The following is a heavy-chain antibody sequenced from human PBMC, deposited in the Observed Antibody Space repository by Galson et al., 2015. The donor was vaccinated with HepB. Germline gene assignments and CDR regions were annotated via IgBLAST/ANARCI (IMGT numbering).Heavy chain of an antibody. Sequence: SLRLSCAASGFIFNRYNMNWVRQAPGKGLEWVSYISSSSSTIYYGDSVKGRFTIPRDNAKNSLYLQMNSLRDEDTAVYYCARDYSSNWFGLDAFDIWGQGTVVTVSS. J-gene: IGHJ3*02. V-gene: IGHV3-48*02. CDR3: ARDYSSNWFGLDAFDI. CDR1: GFIFNRYN. CDR2: ISSSSSTI. D-gene: IGHD6-13*01.